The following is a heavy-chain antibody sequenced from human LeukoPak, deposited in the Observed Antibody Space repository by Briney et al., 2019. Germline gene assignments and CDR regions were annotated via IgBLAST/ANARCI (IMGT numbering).Heavy chain of an antibody. V-gene: IGHV3-21*01. CDR2: ISSSSSYI. J-gene: IGHJ6*02. CDR3: ARDGRYSSSWYGNYYYGMDV. Sequence: GGSLRLSCAASGFTFSSYSMNWVRQAPGKGLEWVSSISSSSSYIYYADSVKGRFTISRDNAKNSLYLRMNSLRAEDTAVYYCARDGRYSSSWYGNYYYGMDVWGQGTTVTVSS. D-gene: IGHD6-13*01. CDR1: GFTFSSYS.